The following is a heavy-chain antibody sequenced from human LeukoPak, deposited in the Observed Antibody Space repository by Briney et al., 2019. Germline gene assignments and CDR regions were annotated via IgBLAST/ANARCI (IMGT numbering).Heavy chain of an antibody. CDR3: AKQLRISPMYYYDSSGYHALPFDY. CDR2: ISGSGGST. V-gene: IGHV3-23*01. Sequence: PGGSLRLSCAASGFTFSSYAMSWVRQAPGKGLEWVSAISGSGGSTYYADSMKGRFTISRDNSKNTLYLQMNSLRAEDTAVYYCAKQLRISPMYYYDSSGYHALPFDYWGQGTLVTVSS. D-gene: IGHD3-22*01. CDR1: GFTFSSYA. J-gene: IGHJ4*02.